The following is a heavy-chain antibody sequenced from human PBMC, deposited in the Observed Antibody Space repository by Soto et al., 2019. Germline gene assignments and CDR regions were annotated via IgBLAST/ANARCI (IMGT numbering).Heavy chain of an antibody. J-gene: IGHJ6*02. V-gene: IGHV4-31*03. D-gene: IGHD2-21*01. CDR3: ARVCGGPCHHGMDV. CDR1: GGSISSGGYY. CDR2: IYYSGST. Sequence: QVQLQESGPGLVKPSQTLSLTCTVSGGSISSGGYYWSWIRQHPGKGLEWIGYIYYSGSTYYNPSLKSRVTIXVXTXRTQFSLRPSSVTAADTAVYYCARVCGGPCHHGMDVWGQGTTVTVSS.